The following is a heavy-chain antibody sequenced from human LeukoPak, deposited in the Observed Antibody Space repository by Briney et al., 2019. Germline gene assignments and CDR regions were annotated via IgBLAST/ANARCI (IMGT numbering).Heavy chain of an antibody. J-gene: IGHJ4*02. D-gene: IGHD4-23*01. CDR2: INPNSGGT. CDR3: ARSTTVVTPYFDY. CDR1: GYTFTGYY. V-gene: IGHV1-2*02. Sequence: ASVKVSCKASGYTFTGYYKHWVRQAPGQGLEWMGWINPNSGGTNYAQKFQGRVTMTRDTSISTAYMELSRLRSDDTAVYYCARSTTVVTPYFDYWGQGTLVTVSS.